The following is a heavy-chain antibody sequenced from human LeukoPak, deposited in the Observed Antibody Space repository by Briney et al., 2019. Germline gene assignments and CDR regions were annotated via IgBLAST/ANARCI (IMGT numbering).Heavy chain of an antibody. V-gene: IGHV4-34*01. Sequence: PSETPSLTCAVYGGPFSGYYWSWIRQPPGKGLEWIGEINHSGSTNYNPSLKSRVTISVDTSKNQFSLKLSSVTAADTAVYYCARARGSFTYYFDYWGQGTLVTVSS. CDR1: GGPFSGYY. J-gene: IGHJ4*02. CDR2: INHSGST. D-gene: IGHD3-16*01. CDR3: ARARGSFTYYFDY.